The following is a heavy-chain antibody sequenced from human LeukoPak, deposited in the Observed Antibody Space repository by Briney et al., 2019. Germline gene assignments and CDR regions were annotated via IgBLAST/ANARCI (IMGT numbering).Heavy chain of an antibody. V-gene: IGHV4-39*07. D-gene: IGHD3-10*01. J-gene: IGHJ4*02. CDR3: ARAGRDYYGSGSYRRGVDY. CDR1: GGSISSGSYY. Sequence: PSETLSLTCTASGGSISSGSYYWSRIRQPPGQGLEWIGEINHSGSTNYNPSLKSRVTISVDTSKNQFSLKLSSVTAADTAVYYCARAGRDYYGSGSYRRGVDYWGQGTLVTVSS. CDR2: INHSGST.